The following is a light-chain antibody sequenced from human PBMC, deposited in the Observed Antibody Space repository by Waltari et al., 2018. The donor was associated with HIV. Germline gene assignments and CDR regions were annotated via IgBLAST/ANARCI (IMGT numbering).Light chain of an antibody. V-gene: IGLV2-11*01. J-gene: IGLJ3*02. CDR1: SSDVGGYNY. Sequence: QSALTQPHSVSGSPGQSVTISCTGTSSDVGGYNYFSWYQQHPGKAPKLMLYDFNKRPSGVPDRFSGSKSGNTASLTISGLQAEDEADYYCCSYAGSYTLWVFGGGTKLTVL. CDR3: CSYAGSYTLWV. CDR2: DFN.